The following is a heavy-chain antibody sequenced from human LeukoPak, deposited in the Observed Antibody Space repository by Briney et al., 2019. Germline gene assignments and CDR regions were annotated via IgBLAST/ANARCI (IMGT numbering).Heavy chain of an antibody. D-gene: IGHD5-12*01. Sequence: SETLSLTCAVYGGSFSGYYWSWIRQPPGKGLEWIGEINHSGSTNYNPSLKSRVTISVDTSKNQFSLKLSSVTAADTAVYYCASKGRGYDFFDYWGQGTLVTVSS. CDR3: ASKGRGYDFFDY. CDR2: INHSGST. J-gene: IGHJ4*02. CDR1: GGSFSGYY. V-gene: IGHV4-34*01.